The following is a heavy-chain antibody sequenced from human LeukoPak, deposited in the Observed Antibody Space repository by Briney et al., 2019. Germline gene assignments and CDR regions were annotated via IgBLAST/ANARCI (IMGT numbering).Heavy chain of an antibody. Sequence: PGGSLRLSCAASGLTFINYAMNWVRQAPGKGPEWVSVISDSGGSTLYADSVKGRFTVSRDNSKNTLYLQMNSLRVEDTAVYYCAKSGMIRGAMDVWGQGTTVTVSS. CDR3: AKSGMIRGAMDV. V-gene: IGHV3-23*01. D-gene: IGHD3-10*01. CDR2: ISDSGGST. CDR1: GLTFINYA. J-gene: IGHJ6*02.